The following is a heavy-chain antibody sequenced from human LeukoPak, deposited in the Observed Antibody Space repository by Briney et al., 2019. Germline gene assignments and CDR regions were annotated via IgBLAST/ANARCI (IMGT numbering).Heavy chain of an antibody. CDR2: FDPEDGET. V-gene: IGHV1-24*01. Sequence: ASVKVSCKVSGYTLTELSMHWVRQAPGKGLEWMGGFDPEDGETIYAQKFQGRVTMTEDTSTDTAYMELSSLRSEDTAVYYCATPRYYYGSGSYYNASGYYYYYGMDVWGQGTTVTVSS. CDR3: ATPRYYYGSGSYYNASGYYYYYGMDV. D-gene: IGHD3-10*01. CDR1: GYTLTELS. J-gene: IGHJ6*02.